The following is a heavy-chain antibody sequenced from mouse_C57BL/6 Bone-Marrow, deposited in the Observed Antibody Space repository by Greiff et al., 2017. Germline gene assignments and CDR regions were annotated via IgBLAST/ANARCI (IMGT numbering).Heavy chain of an antibody. Sequence: EVKVEESGGGLVQPGGSMKLSCVASGFTFSNYWMNWVRQSPEKGLEWVAQIRLKSDNYATHYAESVKGRFTISRDDSKSSVYLQMNNLRAEDTGIYYCTPGAYWGQGTLVTVSA. CDR1: GFTFSNYW. CDR3: TPGAY. V-gene: IGHV6-3*01. J-gene: IGHJ3*01. CDR2: IRLKSDNYAT.